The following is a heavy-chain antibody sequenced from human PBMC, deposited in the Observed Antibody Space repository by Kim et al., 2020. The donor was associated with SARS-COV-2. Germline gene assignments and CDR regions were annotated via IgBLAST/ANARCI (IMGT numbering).Heavy chain of an antibody. Sequence: SETLSLICTVSGGSINRDYWSWIRQPPGKGLEWIGYVYYSGTTNYNHSLKSRVTILVDTSKNQFSLKLRSVTAADTAVYYCARTTAGRVGWNYRFDPWGQGTLVTVSS. V-gene: IGHV4-59*12. CDR3: ARTTAGRVGWNYRFDP. J-gene: IGHJ5*02. D-gene: IGHD1-7*01. CDR1: GGSINRDY. CDR2: VYYSGTT.